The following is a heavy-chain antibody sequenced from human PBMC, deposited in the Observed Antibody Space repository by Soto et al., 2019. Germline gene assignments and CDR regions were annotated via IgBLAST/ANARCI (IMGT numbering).Heavy chain of an antibody. CDR2: ISYDGSNK. CDR1: GFTFSSYG. V-gene: IGHV3-30*18. J-gene: IGHJ6*02. Sequence: ESGGGVVQPGRSLRLSCAASGFTFSSYGMHWVRQAPGKGLEWVAVISYDGSNKYYADSVKGRFTISRDNSKNTLYLQMNSLRAEDTAVYYCAKDLRVMVYADQGYYYYYGMDVWGQGTTVTVSS. D-gene: IGHD2-8*01. CDR3: AKDLRVMVYADQGYYYYYGMDV.